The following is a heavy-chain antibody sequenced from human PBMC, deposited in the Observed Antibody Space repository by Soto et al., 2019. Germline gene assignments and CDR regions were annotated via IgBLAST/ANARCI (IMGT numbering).Heavy chain of an antibody. J-gene: IGHJ5*02. CDR1: GASVSTCY. CDR2: MYFGGSF. D-gene: IGHD3-22*01. V-gene: IGHV4-59*02. Sequence: SETLSLTCTVSGASVSTCYWSWIRQPPGKALEWLGFMYFGGSFNYNPSLTSRVTISVDASKNQFSLKVTSVTAADTAVYYCARSYYDATGFAVDPWGPGTLVTVSS. CDR3: ARSYYDATGFAVDP.